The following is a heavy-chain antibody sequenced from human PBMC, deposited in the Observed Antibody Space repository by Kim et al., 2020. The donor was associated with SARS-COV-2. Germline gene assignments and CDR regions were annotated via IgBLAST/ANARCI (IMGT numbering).Heavy chain of an antibody. D-gene: IGHD3-22*01. V-gene: IGHV1-8*01. J-gene: IGHJ5*02. CDR3: ARGSVRRAIVVVITTFAGWFDP. Sequence: ASVQVSCKASGYTFTSYDINWVRQATGQGLEWMGWMNPNSGNTGYAQKFQGRVTMTRNTSIRTAYMELSSLRSEDTAVYYCARGSVRRAIVVVITTFAGWFDPWGQGTLVTVSS. CDR1: GYTFTSYD. CDR2: MNPNSGNT.